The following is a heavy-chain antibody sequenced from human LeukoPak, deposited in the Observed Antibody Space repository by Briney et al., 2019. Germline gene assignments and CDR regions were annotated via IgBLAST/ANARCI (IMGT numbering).Heavy chain of an antibody. Sequence: TSETLSLTCTVSGGSISNYYWSWIRQPPGKGLEWIGEINRSASTNYNPSLKSRVTISIDTSKNQFSLKLSSVTAADTAVYYCARRGPPRTMLRGVKSGWFDPWGQGTLVTVSS. J-gene: IGHJ5*02. D-gene: IGHD3-10*01. CDR1: GGSISNYY. CDR3: ARRGPPRTMLRGVKSGWFDP. CDR2: INRSAST. V-gene: IGHV4-34*01.